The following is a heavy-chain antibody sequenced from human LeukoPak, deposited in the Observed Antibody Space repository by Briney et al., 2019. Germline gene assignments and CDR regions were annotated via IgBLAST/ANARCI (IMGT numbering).Heavy chain of an antibody. CDR1: GFTFSSYA. Sequence: PGGSLRLSCAASGFTFSSYAMSWVRQAPGKGLEWVSAISGSGGSTYYADSVKGRFTISRDNSKNTLYLQMNSLRAEDTAVYYCAKDGGNTYYYGSGPHDYWGQGTLVTVSS. CDR3: AKDGGNTYYYGSGPHDY. CDR2: ISGSGGST. V-gene: IGHV3-23*01. D-gene: IGHD3-10*01. J-gene: IGHJ4*02.